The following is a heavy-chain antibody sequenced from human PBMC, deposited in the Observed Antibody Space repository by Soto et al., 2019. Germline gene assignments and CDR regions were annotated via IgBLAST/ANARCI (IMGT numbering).Heavy chain of an antibody. CDR2: ISYDGSNK. Sequence: GGSLRLSCAASGFTFSSYAMHWVRQAPGKGLEWVAVISYDGSNKYYADSVKGRFTISRDNSKNTLYLQMNSLRAEDTAVYYCARQYYYDSSGYSGHFDYWGQGTLVTSPQ. CDR3: ARQYYYDSSGYSGHFDY. J-gene: IGHJ4*02. V-gene: IGHV3-30-3*01. CDR1: GFTFSSYA. D-gene: IGHD3-22*01.